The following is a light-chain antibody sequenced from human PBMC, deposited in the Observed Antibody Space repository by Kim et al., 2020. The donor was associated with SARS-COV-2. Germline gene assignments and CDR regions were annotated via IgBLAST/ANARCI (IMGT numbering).Light chain of an antibody. Sequence: GKTVTISCTGSSRSIASNYVQWYQQRPGSAPTSVIYEDNQRPSGVPDRFSGSIDSSSNSASLTISGLKTEDEADYYCQSYDSSNYVFGTGTKVTVL. CDR2: EDN. CDR1: SRSIASNY. CDR3: QSYDSSNYV. V-gene: IGLV6-57*02. J-gene: IGLJ1*01.